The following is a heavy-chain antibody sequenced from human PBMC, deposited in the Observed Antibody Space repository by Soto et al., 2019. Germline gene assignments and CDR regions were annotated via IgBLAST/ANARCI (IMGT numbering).Heavy chain of an antibody. D-gene: IGHD5-18*01. CDR3: ARRYGSCFDY. Sequence: PSETLSLTCAVSGDSISSPKWWTWLRQPPGKGLEWIGDLLHSGTTNYNPSLKSRVILSVDKSKNQFSLKLTSVTAADTAVYYCARRYGSCFDYWGQGTLVTVSS. CDR2: LLHSGTT. J-gene: IGHJ4*02. CDR1: GDSISSPKW. V-gene: IGHV4-4*02.